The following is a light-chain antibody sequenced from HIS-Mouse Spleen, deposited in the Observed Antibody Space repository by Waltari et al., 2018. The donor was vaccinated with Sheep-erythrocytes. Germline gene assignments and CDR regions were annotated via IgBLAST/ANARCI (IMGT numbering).Light chain of an antibody. CDR3: CSYAGSSTWV. V-gene: IGLV2-23*01. CDR2: EGS. Sequence: QSALTQPASVSGSPGQSITIPCTGTNSDVGSYTLCSWYQQHPGKAPKLMIYEGSKRPSGVSNRFSGSKSGNTASLTISGLQAEDEADYYCCSYAGSSTWVFGGGTKLTVL. J-gene: IGLJ3*02. CDR1: NSDVGSYTL.